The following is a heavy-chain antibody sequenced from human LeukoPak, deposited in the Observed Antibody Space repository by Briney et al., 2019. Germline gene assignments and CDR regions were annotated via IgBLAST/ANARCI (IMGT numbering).Heavy chain of an antibody. V-gene: IGHV5-51*01. CDR1: GYRFAGYW. J-gene: IGHJ5*02. CDR2: IYPDDSNT. Sequence: GESLKISCKGSGYRFAGYWIGWVRQMPGKGLEWMGVIYPDDSNTKYSPSLQGQVTISADKSINTAYLQRDRLKASDTAIYYCAREMSPVLTPNCFDPWGQGTLVTVSS. CDR3: AREMSPVLTPNCFDP.